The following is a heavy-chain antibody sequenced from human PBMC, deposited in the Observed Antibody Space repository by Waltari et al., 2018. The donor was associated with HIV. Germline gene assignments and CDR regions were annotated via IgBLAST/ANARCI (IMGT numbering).Heavy chain of an antibody. CDR1: GSTLTDYD. CDR3: VRDYYEAFDM. Sequence: EAPLEESGGGLVKPGGSLRLSCAAAGSTLTDYDMNWFGQAPGKGLGWVSSIKSENSSIYYGDSLKGRFTISRDNVKNSVFLQMSSLRVEDTAVYYCVRDYYEAFDMWGRGTLVTVSS. D-gene: IGHD2-21*01. V-gene: IGHV3-21*01. J-gene: IGHJ3*02. CDR2: IKSENSSI.